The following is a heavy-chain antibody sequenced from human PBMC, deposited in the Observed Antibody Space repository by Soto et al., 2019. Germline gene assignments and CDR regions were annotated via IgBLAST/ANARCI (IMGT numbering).Heavy chain of an antibody. V-gene: IGHV3-7*01. CDR3: AREDGDYVGGFDY. Sequence: EVQLVESGGGLVQPGGSLRLSCAASGFTFSSYWMSWVRQAPGKGLEWVANIKQDGSEKYYVDSVKGRFTISRDNAKNSLYLQMNSLRAEDTAVHYCAREDGDYVGGFDYWGQGTLVTVSS. CDR1: GFTFSSYW. CDR2: IKQDGSEK. D-gene: IGHD4-17*01. J-gene: IGHJ4*02.